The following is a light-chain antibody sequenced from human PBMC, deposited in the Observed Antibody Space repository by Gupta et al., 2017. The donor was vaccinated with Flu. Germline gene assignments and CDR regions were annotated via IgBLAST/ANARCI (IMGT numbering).Light chain of an antibody. V-gene: IGLV1-44*01. J-gene: IGLJ3*02. CDR2: SNN. CDR1: STNIGSNN. CDR3: AAWDGSRNGWV. Sequence: QSVRTKQPSASGTPGPRVTISCSGSSTNIGSNNVNWYQQHPGTAPKLLIYSNNQRPSGVPDRFSGSKSGTTASLAISGLQSEDEADYYCAAWDGSRNGWVFGGGTKLTVL.